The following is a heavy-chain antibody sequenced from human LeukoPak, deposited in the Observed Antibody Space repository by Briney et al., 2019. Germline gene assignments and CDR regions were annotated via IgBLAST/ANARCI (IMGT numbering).Heavy chain of an antibody. Sequence: VVSVKVSCKASGYTFTSYGISWVRQAPGQGLEWMGWISAYNGNTNYAQKLQGRVTMTTDTSTSTAYMELRSLRSDDTAVYYCAREGYDILTGYQLDYWGQGTLVTVSS. D-gene: IGHD3-9*01. CDR1: GYTFTSYG. J-gene: IGHJ4*02. V-gene: IGHV1-18*01. CDR2: ISAYNGNT. CDR3: AREGYDILTGYQLDY.